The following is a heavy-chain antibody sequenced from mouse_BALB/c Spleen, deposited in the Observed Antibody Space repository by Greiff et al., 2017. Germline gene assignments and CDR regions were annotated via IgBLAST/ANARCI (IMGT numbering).Heavy chain of an antibody. CDR2: ISNGGGST. J-gene: IGHJ2*01. Sequence: EVKLVESGGGLVQPGGSLKLSCAASGFTFSSYTMSWVRQTPEKRLEWVAYISNGGGSTYYPDTVKGRFTISRDNAKNTLYLQMSSLKSEDTAMYYCARHPYSPYYYGSSYFDYWGQGTTLTVSS. D-gene: IGHD1-1*01. CDR3: ARHPYSPYYYGSSYFDY. CDR1: GFTFSSYT. V-gene: IGHV5-12-2*01.